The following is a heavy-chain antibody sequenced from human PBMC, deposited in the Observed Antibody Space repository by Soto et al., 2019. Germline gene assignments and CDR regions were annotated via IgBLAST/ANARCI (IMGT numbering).Heavy chain of an antibody. Sequence: PSALLSLTCAVLGLSISSSNLWIWVRPPPGKGLEWIGEIYHSGSTNYNPSLKSRVTISVDKSKNQFSLKLSSVTAADTAVYYCARARGYDSSGDFDYWGQGTLVTFSS. CDR3: ARARGYDSSGDFDY. J-gene: IGHJ4*02. CDR1: GLSISSSNL. D-gene: IGHD3-22*01. CDR2: IYHSGST. V-gene: IGHV4-4*02.